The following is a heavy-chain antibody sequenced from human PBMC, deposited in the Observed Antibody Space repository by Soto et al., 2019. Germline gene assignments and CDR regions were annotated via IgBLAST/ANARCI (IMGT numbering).Heavy chain of an antibody. J-gene: IGHJ4*02. V-gene: IGHV3-23*01. D-gene: IGHD3-3*01. CDR2: ISGSGGST. Sequence: EVQLLESGGGLVQPGGSLRLSCAASGFTFSSYAMSWVRQAPGKGLEWVSAISGSGGSTYYADSVKGRFTISRDNSKNTLDLQINSLRAEDTAVYYCAKLDSTIFGFDYSGQGTLVTVSS. CDR3: AKLDSTIFGFDY. CDR1: GFTFSSYA.